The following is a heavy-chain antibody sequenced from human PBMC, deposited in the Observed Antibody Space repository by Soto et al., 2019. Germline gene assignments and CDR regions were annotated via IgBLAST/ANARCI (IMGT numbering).Heavy chain of an antibody. V-gene: IGHV1-18*01. CDR1: GYTFTSYG. J-gene: IGHJ5*02. Sequence: QVQLVQSGAEVKKPAASVKVSCKASGYTFTSYGISWERQASGQGLEWMGWISAYNGNTTYAQKLQGRVTMTTYTSTSAAYMELRRLRSADTAVYYCARDEAYKWNDGGWFDPWGEGTLVTVSS. CDR2: ISAYNGNT. D-gene: IGHD1-1*01. CDR3: ARDEAYKWNDGGWFDP.